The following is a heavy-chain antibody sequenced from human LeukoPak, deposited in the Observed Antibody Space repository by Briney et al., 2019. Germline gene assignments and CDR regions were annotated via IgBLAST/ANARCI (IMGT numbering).Heavy chain of an antibody. CDR2: ISYDGSNK. J-gene: IGHJ4*02. Sequence: GGSLRLSCAASGFIFSNYAMHWVRQAPGKGLEWVAVISYDGSNKYYIDSVKGRFTISRDNSQNTLYLQMNSLRAEDTAGYYCATHNYESSGYLSPDYWGQGTLVTVSS. CDR1: GFIFSNYA. CDR3: ATHNYESSGYLSPDY. V-gene: IGHV3-30*04. D-gene: IGHD3-22*01.